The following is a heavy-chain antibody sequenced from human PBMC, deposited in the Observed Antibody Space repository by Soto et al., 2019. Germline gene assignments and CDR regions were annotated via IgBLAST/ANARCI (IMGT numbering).Heavy chain of an antibody. Sequence: QVQLVQSGAEVKKPGSSVKVSCEASGGTFSGHAISWVRQAPGQGPEWMGGLIPLFGTTQHAQNFQDRLTITADKSTSTAYMKLTSLRFEDTAIYHCARGPNWGYRFDAWGQGTLVTVSS. D-gene: IGHD7-27*01. CDR1: GGTFSGHA. CDR3: ARGPNWGYRFDA. J-gene: IGHJ5*02. CDR2: LIPLFGTT. V-gene: IGHV1-69*06.